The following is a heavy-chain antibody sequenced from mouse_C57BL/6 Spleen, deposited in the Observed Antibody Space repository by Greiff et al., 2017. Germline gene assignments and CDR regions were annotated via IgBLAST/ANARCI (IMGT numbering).Heavy chain of an antibody. D-gene: IGHD2-2*01. CDR2: IDPSDSET. J-gene: IGHJ1*03. V-gene: IGHV1-52*01. CDR3: ARGGYYGYDEYFDV. CDR1: GYTFTSYW. Sequence: QVQLQQPGAELVRPGSSVKLSCKASGYTFTSYWMHWVKQRPIQGLEWIGNIDPSDSETHYNQKFKDKATLTVDKSSSTAYMQLSSLTSEDSAVSYCARGGYYGYDEYFDVWGTGTTVTVSS.